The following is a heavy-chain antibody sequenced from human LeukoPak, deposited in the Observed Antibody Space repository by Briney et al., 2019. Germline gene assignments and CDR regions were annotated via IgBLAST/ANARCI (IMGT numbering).Heavy chain of an antibody. D-gene: IGHD6-25*01. Sequence: PSETLSLTCTVSGGSISSGDYYWSWIRQPPGKGLEWIGYIYYSGSTYYNPSLKIRVTISVDTSKNPFSLKLSSVTAADTAVYYCARDHEGYSSVHNQNWFDPWGQGTLVTVSS. CDR2: IYYSGST. CDR1: GGSISSGDYY. V-gene: IGHV4-30-4*08. J-gene: IGHJ5*02. CDR3: ARDHEGYSSVHNQNWFDP.